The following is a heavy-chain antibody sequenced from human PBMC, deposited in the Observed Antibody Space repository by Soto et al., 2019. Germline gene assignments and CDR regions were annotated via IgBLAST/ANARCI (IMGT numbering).Heavy chain of an antibody. Sequence: QLQLQESGSGLVQPSQTLSLTCTASGGSISTSDYSWTWIRQPTGGGLEWIGSIYQTGRTYVIPSLKSRVTMSLDKSKNQFSLNLTSVTAADTALYYCAREMTIFGVAPGGGVDVWGQGTTVTVSS. CDR1: GGSISTSDYS. V-gene: IGHV4-30-2*01. D-gene: IGHD3-3*01. CDR2: IYQTGRT. J-gene: IGHJ6*02. CDR3: AREMTIFGVAPGGGVDV.